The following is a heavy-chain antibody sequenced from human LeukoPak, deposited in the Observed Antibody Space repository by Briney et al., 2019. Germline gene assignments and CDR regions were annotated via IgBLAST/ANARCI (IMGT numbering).Heavy chain of an antibody. CDR3: AGAADCSGGSCYYYYMDV. CDR2: INSSGSTI. V-gene: IGHV3-48*03. J-gene: IGHJ6*03. D-gene: IGHD2-15*01. CDR1: GFPFSSYE. Sequence: GSLRLSFAASGFPFSSYEMNWVRPAPGKGAEGVSYINSSGSTIYYADSVKGRFTISRDNAKNSLYLQMNSLRAEDTAVYYCAGAADCSGGSCYYYYMDVWGKGTTVTVSS.